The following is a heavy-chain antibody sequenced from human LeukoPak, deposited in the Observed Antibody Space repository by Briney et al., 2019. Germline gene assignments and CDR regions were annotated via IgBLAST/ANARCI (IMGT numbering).Heavy chain of an antibody. J-gene: IGHJ2*01. D-gene: IGHD6-13*01. Sequence: SETLSLTCTVSGGSISSYYWSWIRQPPGKGLEWIGYIYYSGSTNYNLSLKSRVTISVDTSKNQFSLKLSSVTAADTAVYYCARVGSTWSNWYFDLWGRGTLVTVSS. CDR3: ARVGSTWSNWYFDL. V-gene: IGHV4-59*01. CDR2: IYYSGST. CDR1: GGSISSYY.